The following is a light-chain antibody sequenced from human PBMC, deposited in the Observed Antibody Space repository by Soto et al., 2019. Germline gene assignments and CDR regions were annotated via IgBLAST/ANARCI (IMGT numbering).Light chain of an antibody. CDR3: QKYKSSYT. J-gene: IGKJ2*01. Sequence: DIQMTQSPSTLSASIGDTVTITCRASHNISGWLAWYQQKPGXPTDXXXXXXSKLQNGVPSRFSGSESGTEFTLTISSLQPDDVATYYCQKYKSSYTFGQGTK. CDR1: HNISGW. CDR2: XXS. V-gene: IGKV1-5*01.